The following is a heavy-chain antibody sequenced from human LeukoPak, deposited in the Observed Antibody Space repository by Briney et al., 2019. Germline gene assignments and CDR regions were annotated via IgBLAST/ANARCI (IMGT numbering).Heavy chain of an antibody. V-gene: IGHV3-30-3*01. D-gene: IGHD5-18*01. CDR2: ISYDGSNK. Sequence: GGSLRLSCAASGFTFSSYAMHWVRQAPGKGLEWVAVISYDGSNKYYADSVKGRFTISRDNSKNTLYLQMNSLRAEDTPVYYCARDSAFGGYSYGYSDYWGQGTLVTVSS. CDR3: ARDSAFGGYSYGYSDY. CDR1: GFTFSSYA. J-gene: IGHJ4*02.